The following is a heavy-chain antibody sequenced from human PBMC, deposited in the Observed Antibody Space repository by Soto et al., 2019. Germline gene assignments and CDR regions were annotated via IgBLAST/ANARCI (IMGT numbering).Heavy chain of an antibody. D-gene: IGHD6-19*01. V-gene: IGHV1-18*01. CDR2: ISAYNGNT. CDR3: ARAIAGAGKDYYYYYYMDV. CDR1: GYTFTSYG. J-gene: IGHJ6*03. Sequence: ASVKVSCKASGYTFTSYGISWVRQAPGQGLEWMGWISAYNGNTNYAQKLQGRVTMTTDTSTSTAYMELRSLRSDDTAVYYCARAIAGAGKDYYYYYYMDVWGKGTTVTVAS.